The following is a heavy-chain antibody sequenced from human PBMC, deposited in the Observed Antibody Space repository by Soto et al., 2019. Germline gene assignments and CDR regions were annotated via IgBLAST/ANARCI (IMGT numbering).Heavy chain of an antibody. CDR3: ATPVSSGYQAFEV. CDR1: GGSISSSSYY. Sequence: QLQLQESGPGLVRPSETLSLTCMGSGGSISSSSYYWGWLRQPPGNGLEWIGSIYSSGTAYYNQSLKSGVTIPGDTSKNQFSLKQTSVTAADTAVYYGATPVSSGYQAFEVWGQGTMVTAAS. J-gene: IGHJ3*01. V-gene: IGHV4-39*01. CDR2: IYSSGTA. D-gene: IGHD3-22*01.